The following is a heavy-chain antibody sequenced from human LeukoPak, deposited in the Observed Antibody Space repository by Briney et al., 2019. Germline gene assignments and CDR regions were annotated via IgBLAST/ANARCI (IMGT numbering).Heavy chain of an antibody. D-gene: IGHD3-22*01. Sequence: AGGSLRLSCAASGFTFSSYAMSWVRQAPGKGLEWVSAISGSGGSTYYADSVKGRFTISRDNSKNTLYLQMNSLRAEDTAVYYCAKDLAYYYDSSGYLDYWGQGTLVTVSS. V-gene: IGHV3-23*01. J-gene: IGHJ4*02. CDR3: AKDLAYYYDSSGYLDY. CDR1: GFTFSSYA. CDR2: ISGSGGST.